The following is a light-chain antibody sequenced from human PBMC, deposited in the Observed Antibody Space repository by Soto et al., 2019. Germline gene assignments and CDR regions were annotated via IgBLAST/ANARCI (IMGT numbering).Light chain of an antibody. CDR3: QQDNSSPT. J-gene: IGKJ1*01. V-gene: IGKV1-5*03. CDR1: QSISSW. CDR2: KAS. Sequence: DIQMTQSPSTLSASVGDRVTITCRASQSISSWLAWYQQKPGKAPKLLIYKASSLESGVPSRFSGSGSGTEFTLTISSLQPDDFATYYCQQDNSSPTFGHGNKVEIK.